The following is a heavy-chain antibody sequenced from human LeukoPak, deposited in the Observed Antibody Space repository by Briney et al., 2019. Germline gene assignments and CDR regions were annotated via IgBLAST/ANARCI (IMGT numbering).Heavy chain of an antibody. CDR2: IYSGGSI. V-gene: IGHV3-53*01. D-gene: IGHD5-18*01. Sequence: GGSLRLSCAVSGFTVSSNYMTWVRQAPGKELEWVSVIYSGGSIYYADSVKGRFTISRHISKNTVDLQLNSLRAEDTAVYYCASGKETSMAQGYWGQGTLVTVSS. CDR1: GFTVSSNY. J-gene: IGHJ4*02. CDR3: ASGKETSMAQGY.